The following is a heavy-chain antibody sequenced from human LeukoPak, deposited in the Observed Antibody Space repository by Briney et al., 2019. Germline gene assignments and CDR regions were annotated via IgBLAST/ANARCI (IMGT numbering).Heavy chain of an antibody. J-gene: IGHJ6*03. D-gene: IGHD2-15*01. CDR2: INSDGSST. CDR1: GFTFSNYW. V-gene: IGHV3-74*01. CDR3: ARGGYCSGGSCPVDYYYYMDV. Sequence: GGSLRLSCAASGFTFSNYWMHWVRQAPGKGLVWVSRINSDGSSTSYADSVKGRFTISRDNAKNTLYLQLNSLRAEDTAVYYCARGGYCSGGSCPVDYYYYMDVWGKGTTVTVSS.